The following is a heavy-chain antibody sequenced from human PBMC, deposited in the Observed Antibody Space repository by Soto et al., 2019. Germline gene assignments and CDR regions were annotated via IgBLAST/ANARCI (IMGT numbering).Heavy chain of an antibody. CDR1: GFNFIGYG. V-gene: IGHV3-33*01. Sequence: GGSLRLSCAAAGFNFIGYGMHWVRQAPGKGLEWVAVIWYDGSNKYYADSVKGRFTISRDNSKNTLYLQMNSLRAEDTAVYYCARDHDYGDYFDYWGQGTLVTVSS. CDR3: ARDHDYGDYFDY. CDR2: IWYDGSNK. D-gene: IGHD4-17*01. J-gene: IGHJ4*02.